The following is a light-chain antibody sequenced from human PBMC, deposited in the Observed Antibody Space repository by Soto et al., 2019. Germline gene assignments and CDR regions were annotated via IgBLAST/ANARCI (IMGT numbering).Light chain of an antibody. V-gene: IGKV3-20*01. CDR3: QQYFKSPWT. J-gene: IGKJ1*01. CDR2: GAS. Sequence: EILLTQSPGTLSLSPGERATLSCGASQTVSSNYLAWYQQKPGQAPRLLIYGASSRATCIPDRFSGSGSGTDFVLTISRLEPEDFAVYYCQQYFKSPWTFDQGTKVDIK. CDR1: QTVSSNY.